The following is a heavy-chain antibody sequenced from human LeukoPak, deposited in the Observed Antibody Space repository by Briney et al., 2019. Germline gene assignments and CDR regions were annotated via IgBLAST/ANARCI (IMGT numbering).Heavy chain of an antibody. V-gene: IGHV4-39*07. CDR3: ARNTYYYGSGIGIYYYMDV. CDR1: GGSISSSYS. D-gene: IGHD3-10*01. J-gene: IGHJ6*03. CDR2: IYYSGST. Sequence: SETLSLTCTVSGGSISSSYSWGWIRQPPGKGLEWIGSIYYSGSTYYNPSLKSRVTISVDTSKNQFSLKLSSVTAADTAVYYCARNTYYYGSGIGIYYYMDVWGKGTTVTVSS.